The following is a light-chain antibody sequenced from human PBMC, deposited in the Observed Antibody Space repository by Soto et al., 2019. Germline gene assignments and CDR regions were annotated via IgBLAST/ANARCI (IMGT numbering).Light chain of an antibody. J-gene: IGLJ2*01. V-gene: IGLV1-44*01. Sequence: QSVLTQPPSASGTPGQRVTISCSGSSSNIGSNTVNWYQQLSGTAPKLLIYSNNQRPSGVPDRFSGSKSGTSASLAISGLQFEDEADYYCAAWDDSLNGVVFGGGTKLTVL. CDR3: AAWDDSLNGVV. CDR2: SNN. CDR1: SSNIGSNT.